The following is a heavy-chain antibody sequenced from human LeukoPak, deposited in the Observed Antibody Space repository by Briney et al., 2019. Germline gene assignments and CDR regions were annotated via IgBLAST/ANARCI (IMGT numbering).Heavy chain of an antibody. CDR2: TFYRSKWYN. D-gene: IGHD2-15*01. J-gene: IGHJ4*01. V-gene: IGHV6-1*01. CDR1: GDSVSSNTAA. Sequence: SQTLSLTCAISGDSVSSNTAAWNWIRQSPSRGLEWLGGTFYRSKWYNSYAVSVKSRITINPDTSKNHFSLQLNSVTPEDTAVYYCARAGFCSGSDCYSRFDYWGQGTLVTVSS. CDR3: ARAGFCSGSDCYSRFDY.